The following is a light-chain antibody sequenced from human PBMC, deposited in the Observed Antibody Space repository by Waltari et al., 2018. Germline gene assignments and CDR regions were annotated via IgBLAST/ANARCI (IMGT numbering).Light chain of an antibody. J-gene: IGLJ2*01. V-gene: IGLV2-14*01. CDR3: SSYTLKNTVI. CDR1: PSDIGSYDF. CDR2: EVI. Sequence: QSALTQPASVSGSPGQSITISCTGTPSDIGSYDFVSWYQHHPGKAPNLIIYEVILRPSGVSNHFSGSKSGNAASLTMAGLQAEDEAVYYCSSYTLKNTVIFGGGTKLTVL.